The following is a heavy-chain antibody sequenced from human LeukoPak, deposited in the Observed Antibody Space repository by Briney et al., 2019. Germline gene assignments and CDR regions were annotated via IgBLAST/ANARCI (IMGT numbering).Heavy chain of an antibody. CDR3: ARAREADSSPAFDP. CDR1: GGSISSYY. V-gene: IGHV4-59*08. D-gene: IGHD6-13*01. Sequence: SETLSLTCTVSGGSISSYYWSWIRQPPGKGLEWIGYIYYSGSTNYNPSLKSRVTISVDTSKNQFSLKLSSVTAADTAVYYCARAREADSSPAFDPWGQGTLVTVSS. CDR2: IYYSGST. J-gene: IGHJ5*02.